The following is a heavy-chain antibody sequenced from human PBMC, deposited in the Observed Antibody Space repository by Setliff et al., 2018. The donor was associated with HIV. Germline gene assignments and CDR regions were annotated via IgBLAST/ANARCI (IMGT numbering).Heavy chain of an antibody. CDR2: INHSGST. CDR1: GGSFSGYY. V-gene: IGHV4-34*01. J-gene: IGHJ4*02. CDR3: ARDVMEYFGNYFDY. D-gene: IGHD3-3*01. Sequence: ASETLSLTCAVYGGSFSGYYWSWIRQPPGKGLEWIGEINHSGSTNYNPSLRSRVTISLDMSKNQFSLKLKSMTAADTAVYYCARDVMEYFGNYFDYWGQGALVTVSS.